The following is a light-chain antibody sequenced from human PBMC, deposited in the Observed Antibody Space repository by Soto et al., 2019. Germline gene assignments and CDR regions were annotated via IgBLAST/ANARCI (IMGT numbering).Light chain of an antibody. J-gene: IGKJ1*01. CDR1: QSVLSSSNNKNY. Sequence: DIVMTQSPDSLAFSLGERATINCKSSQSVLSSSNNKNYLAWYQQKPGQPPKLLIYWASTRESGVPDRFSGSGSGADFTLTISSLQAEDVAVYYCHHYYAPPWTFGQGTKVEIK. V-gene: IGKV4-1*01. CDR2: WAS. CDR3: HHYYAPPWT.